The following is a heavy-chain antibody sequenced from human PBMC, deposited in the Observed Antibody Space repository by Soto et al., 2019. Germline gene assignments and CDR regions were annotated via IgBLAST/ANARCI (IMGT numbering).Heavy chain of an antibody. Sequence: EVPLVESGGRLVQPGGSLRLSCAASGFMFSAYWMSWVRQDPGKGLEWVATISGGASDKFYVDSVKGRFTISRDDSKNTLYLQMNSLRDEDTAVYYCVREDWHRFDSWGQGTQVTVSS. CDR1: GFMFSAYW. J-gene: IGHJ4*02. CDR3: VREDWHRFDS. D-gene: IGHD2-21*01. CDR2: ISGGASDK. V-gene: IGHV3-7*01.